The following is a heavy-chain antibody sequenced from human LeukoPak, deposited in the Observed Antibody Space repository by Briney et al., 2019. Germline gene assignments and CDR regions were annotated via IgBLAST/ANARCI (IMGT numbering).Heavy chain of an antibody. D-gene: IGHD3-22*01. J-gene: IGHJ4*02. V-gene: IGHV3-23*01. Sequence: GGSLRLSCAASGFTFSSYAMSWVRQVPGKGLEWVSVISGSGDNTYYADSVKGRFTISRDNGKNTLYLQMNSLRAEDTAVYYCARGSTYYDSSGQVPFDYWGQGTLVTVSS. CDR2: ISGSGDNT. CDR1: GFTFSSYA. CDR3: ARGSTYYDSSGQVPFDY.